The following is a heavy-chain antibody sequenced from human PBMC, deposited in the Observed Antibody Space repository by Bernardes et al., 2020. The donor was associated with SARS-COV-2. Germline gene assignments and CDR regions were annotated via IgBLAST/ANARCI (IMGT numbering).Heavy chain of an antibody. CDR3: ARIDEVTGRDY. V-gene: IGHV3-7*01. Sequence: RSPRLFHASFRFTSRNYGISWVLPSPANGLESVAHIKVDGSQRSSVDSVRGRFTISRDNAKNLLYLQKHSLRVEDTAVYYCARIDEVTGRDYWGQGTLVTVSS. CDR1: RFTSRNYG. J-gene: IGHJ4*02. D-gene: IGHD6-19*01. CDR2: IKVDGSQR.